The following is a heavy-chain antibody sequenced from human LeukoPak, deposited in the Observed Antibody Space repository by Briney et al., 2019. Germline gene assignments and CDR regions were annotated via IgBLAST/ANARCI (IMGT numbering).Heavy chain of an antibody. CDR3: ARTIRVAVAGIFDY. CDR1: GGSISSYY. D-gene: IGHD6-19*01. V-gene: IGHV4-59*08. J-gene: IGHJ4*02. CDR2: IYYSGST. Sequence: SETLSLTCTVSGGSISSYYWSWLRQPPGKGLEWIGYIYYSGSTNYNPSLKSRVTISVDTSKNQFSLKLSSVTAADTAVYYCARTIRVAVAGIFDYWGQGTLVTVSS.